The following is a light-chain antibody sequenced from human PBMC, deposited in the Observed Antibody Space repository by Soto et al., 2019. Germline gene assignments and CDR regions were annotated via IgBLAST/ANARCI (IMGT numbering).Light chain of an antibody. CDR3: HLCDSSPPRLT. V-gene: IGKV3-20*01. CDR1: QSVSSSY. Sequence: EIVLTQSPGTLSLSPGEAATLSCMAPQSVSSSYLAWYQHNPGQAPRLLIYRASSRAVGIPDRFSGSESGTDFTLTISRREPEDFAVYYCHLCDSSPPRLTVGRGNKVDIK. J-gene: IGKJ3*01. CDR2: RAS.